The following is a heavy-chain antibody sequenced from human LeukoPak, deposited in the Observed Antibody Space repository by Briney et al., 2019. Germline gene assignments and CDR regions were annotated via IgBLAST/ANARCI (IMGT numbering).Heavy chain of an antibody. CDR3: ARDPLRWLQSPL. J-gene: IGHJ4*02. D-gene: IGHD5-24*01. CDR1: GFTFSSYS. CDR2: ISSSSSYI. Sequence: PGGSLRLSCAASGFTFSSYSMNWVRQAPGKGLEWVSSISSSSSYIYYADSVKGRFTISRDNAKNSLYLQMNSPRAEDTAVYYCARDPLRWLQSPLWGQGTLVTVSS. V-gene: IGHV3-21*01.